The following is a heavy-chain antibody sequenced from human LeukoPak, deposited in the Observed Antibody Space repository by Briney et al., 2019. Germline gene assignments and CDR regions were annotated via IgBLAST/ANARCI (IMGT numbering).Heavy chain of an antibody. CDR1: GFTFSSYA. D-gene: IGHD2-15*01. CDR2: ISGSAGDT. J-gene: IGHJ5*02. CDR3: ARSPFATRTNWFDP. Sequence: GGSLRLSCAASGFTFSSYAMSRVRQAPGKGLEWVSAISGSAGDTYFADSVKGRFTISRDNSKNTLYLQMNSLRAEDTAVYYCARSPFATRTNWFDPWGQGTLVTVSS. V-gene: IGHV3-23*01.